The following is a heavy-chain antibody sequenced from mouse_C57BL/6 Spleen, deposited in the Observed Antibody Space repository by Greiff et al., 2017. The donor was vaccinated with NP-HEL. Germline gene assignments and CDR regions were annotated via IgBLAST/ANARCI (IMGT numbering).Heavy chain of an antibody. CDR1: GFNIKDDY. J-gene: IGHJ3*01. CDR2: IDPENGDT. V-gene: IGHV14-4*01. D-gene: IGHD2-5*01. Sequence: EVKLQQSGAELVRPGASVKLSCTASGFNIKDDYMHWVRQRPEQGLEWIGWIDPENGDTEYASKFQGKATITADTSSNTAYLQLSSLTSEDTAVYYCTTYSYSNCFAYWGQGTLVTVSA. CDR3: TTYSYSNCFAY.